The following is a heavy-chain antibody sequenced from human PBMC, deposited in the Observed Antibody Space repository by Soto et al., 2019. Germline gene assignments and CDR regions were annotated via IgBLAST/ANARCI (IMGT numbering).Heavy chain of an antibody. Sequence: SETLSLTCTVPGGSISSGGYYWSWIRQHPGKGLEWIGYIYYSGSTYYNPSLKSRVTISADTSKNQFSLKLSSVTAADTAVYYCAREIARSSGGSRYFDYWGQGTLVTVSS. CDR1: GGSISSGGYY. V-gene: IGHV4-31*03. CDR3: AREIARSSGGSRYFDY. CDR2: IYYSGST. J-gene: IGHJ4*02. D-gene: IGHD2-15*01.